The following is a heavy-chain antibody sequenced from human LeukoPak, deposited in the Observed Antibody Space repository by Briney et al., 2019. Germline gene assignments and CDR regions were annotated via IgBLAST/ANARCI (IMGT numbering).Heavy chain of an antibody. Sequence: PSETLSLTCSVSGGSISSYYWSWIRQPAGKGLEWIGRIYTSGTTNYNPSLKSRVTMSVDTSKNQFSLKLNSVTAADTAVYYCARAQTYYDTSGFSLYAFDVWGQGTMVTVSS. J-gene: IGHJ3*01. CDR1: GGSISSYY. CDR3: ARAQTYYDTSGFSLYAFDV. CDR2: IYTSGTT. D-gene: IGHD3-22*01. V-gene: IGHV4-4*07.